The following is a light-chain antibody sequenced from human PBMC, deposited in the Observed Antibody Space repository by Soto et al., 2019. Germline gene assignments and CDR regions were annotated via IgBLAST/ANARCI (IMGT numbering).Light chain of an antibody. V-gene: IGKV3-15*01. CDR2: GAA. J-gene: IGKJ5*01. CDR3: QQRDSWPIT. CDR1: QSVSSN. Sequence: EIVMTQSPATLSVSPGERATLSCRASQSVSSNLAWYQQKPGQAPRLLIYGAATRAAGIPARFIGSGSGTDFTLTINSLGPDDFAVYYCQQRDSWPITFGQGTRLQ.